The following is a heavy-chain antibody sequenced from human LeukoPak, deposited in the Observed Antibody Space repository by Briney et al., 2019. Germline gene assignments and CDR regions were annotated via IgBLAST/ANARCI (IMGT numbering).Heavy chain of an antibody. Sequence: SVTVSCKASGGTFSSYAISWVRQAPGQGLEWMGRIIPILGIANYAQKFQGRVTITADKSTSTAYMELSSLRSEDTAVYYCARTGLAVAGRFFDYWGQGTLVTVSS. J-gene: IGHJ4*02. CDR3: ARTGLAVAGRFFDY. D-gene: IGHD6-19*01. CDR1: GGTFSSYA. CDR2: IIPILGIA. V-gene: IGHV1-69*04.